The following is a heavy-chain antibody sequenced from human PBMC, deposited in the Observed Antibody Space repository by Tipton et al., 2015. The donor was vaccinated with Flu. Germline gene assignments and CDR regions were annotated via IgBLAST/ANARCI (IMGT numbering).Heavy chain of an antibody. CDR1: GDSVSSNVAT. CDR2: TYQRSMWHH. J-gene: IGHJ5*02. CDR3: ARGSGSGPKDWFDP. Sequence: GLVKPSQTLSLTCVISGDSVSSNVATWNWIRQSPSRGLEWLGKTYQRSMWHHIYAVSLKGRITITPDTSENQFSLQLNSVTPDDTAVYYCARGSGSGPKDWFDPWGQGTQVPVSA. D-gene: IGHD3-10*01. V-gene: IGHV6-1*01.